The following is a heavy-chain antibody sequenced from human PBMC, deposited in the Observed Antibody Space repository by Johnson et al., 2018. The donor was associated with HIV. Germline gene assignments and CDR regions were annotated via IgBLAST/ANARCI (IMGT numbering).Heavy chain of an antibody. CDR1: GFTFSSYA. V-gene: IGHV3-33*06. Sequence: QVQLVESGGALVQPGGSLRLSCAASGFTFSSYAMHWVRQAPAKGLEWVAVIWYDGSNKYYADSVKGRFTISRDNSKNTLYLQMNSLRAEDTAVYYCVKGIDSSSWYAFDIWGQGTMVTVSS. CDR3: VKGIDSSSWYAFDI. D-gene: IGHD6-13*01. J-gene: IGHJ3*02. CDR2: IWYDGSNK.